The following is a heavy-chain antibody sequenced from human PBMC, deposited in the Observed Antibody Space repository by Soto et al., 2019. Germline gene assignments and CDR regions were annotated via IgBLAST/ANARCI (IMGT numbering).Heavy chain of an antibody. Sequence: EVQLLESGGGLVQPGGSLSLSCAASGFNFNSYAMSWVRQAPGKGLERVSSISGGGDTSYYADSLKGRFTISRENSKNTLYLQMNSLRVEDTALYYCAKDLELVIIFCFFDYWGQGSLVTVSS. CDR2: ISGGGDTS. D-gene: IGHD3-3*01. V-gene: IGHV3-23*01. CDR3: AKDLELVIIFCFFDY. J-gene: IGHJ4*02. CDR1: GFNFNSYA.